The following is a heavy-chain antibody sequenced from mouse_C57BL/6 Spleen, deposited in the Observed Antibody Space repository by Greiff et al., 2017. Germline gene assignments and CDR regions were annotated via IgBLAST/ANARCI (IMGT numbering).Heavy chain of an antibody. Sequence: QVQLQQPGAELVKPGASVKLSCKASGYTFTSYWMHWVKQRPGQGLEWIGMIHPNSGSTNYNEKFKSKATLTVDKSSSTAYMQLSSLTSEDSAVYYCARALPYGSTDFDYWGQGTTLTVSS. D-gene: IGHD1-1*01. J-gene: IGHJ2*01. CDR2: IHPNSGST. CDR1: GYTFTSYW. CDR3: ARALPYGSTDFDY. V-gene: IGHV1-64*01.